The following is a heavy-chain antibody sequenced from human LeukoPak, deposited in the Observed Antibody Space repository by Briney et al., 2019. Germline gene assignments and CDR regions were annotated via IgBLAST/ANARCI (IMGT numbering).Heavy chain of an antibody. CDR3: GREREFRGELQFSYYYYYMDV. J-gene: IGHJ6*03. CDR1: GLTVSSHS. Sequence: PGGSLRLSCTVPGLTVSSHSMSSIRQAPGKGLEWDSFIYSDNTHYSDSLQGRFTISRDNSKNTLYRQMNSLRAEDTGVYYCGREREFRGELQFSYYYYYMDVWGKGTTVTVSS. CDR2: IYSDNT. D-gene: IGHD1-26*01. V-gene: IGHV3-53*01.